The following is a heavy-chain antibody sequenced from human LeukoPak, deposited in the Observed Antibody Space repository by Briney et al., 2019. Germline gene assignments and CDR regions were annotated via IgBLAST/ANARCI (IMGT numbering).Heavy chain of an antibody. CDR2: ISAYNGNT. D-gene: IGHD6-13*01. CDR1: GYTFTSYG. Sequence: GASVKVSCKASGYTFTSYGISWVRQAPGQGLEWMGWISAYNGNTNYAQKLQGRVTMTTDTSTSTAYMELRSLRSDDTAVYYCARDSPIAAAGGRVDYWGQGTLVTVSS. V-gene: IGHV1-18*01. CDR3: ARDSPIAAAGGRVDY. J-gene: IGHJ4*02.